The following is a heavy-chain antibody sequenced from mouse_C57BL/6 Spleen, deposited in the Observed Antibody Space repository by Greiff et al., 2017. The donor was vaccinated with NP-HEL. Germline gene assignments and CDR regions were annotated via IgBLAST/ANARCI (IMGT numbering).Heavy chain of an antibody. CDR2: ISDGGSYT. V-gene: IGHV5-4*01. CDR1: GFTFSSYA. CDR3: ARDGGFTTVVAYYFDH. Sequence: EVKLMESGGGLVKPGGSLKLSCAASGFTFSSYAMSWVRQTPEKRLEWVATISDGGSYTYYPDNVKGRFTISRDNAKNNLYLQMSHLKSEDTAMYYCARDGGFTTVVAYYFDHWGQGTTLTVSS. D-gene: IGHD1-1*01. J-gene: IGHJ2*01.